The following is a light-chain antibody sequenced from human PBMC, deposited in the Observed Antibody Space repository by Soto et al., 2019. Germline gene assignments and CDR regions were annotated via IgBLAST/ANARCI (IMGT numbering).Light chain of an antibody. CDR1: QSISSW. CDR2: KAS. CDR3: QQYNSYSFT. V-gene: IGKV1-5*03. Sequence: DIQMTQSPSTLSASVGDRVTITCRASQSISSWWAWYQQKPGKAPKLLIYKASSLESGVPSRFSGSGSGTEFTLTISSLQPDDFATYYCQQYNSYSFTFGPGTKVDIK. J-gene: IGKJ3*01.